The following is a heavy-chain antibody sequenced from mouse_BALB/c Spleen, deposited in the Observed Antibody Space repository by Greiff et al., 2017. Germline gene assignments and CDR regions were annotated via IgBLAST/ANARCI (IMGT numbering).Heavy chain of an antibody. CDR1: GYSITSDYA. CDR2: ISYSGST. J-gene: IGHJ4*01. Sequence: EVQLQESGPGLVKPSQSLSLTCTVTGYSITSDYAWNWIRQFPGNKLEWMGYISYSGSTSYNPSLKSRISITRDTSKNQFFLQLNSVTTEDTATYYCAKILSITTVVDYYAMDYWGQGTSVTVSS. V-gene: IGHV3-2*02. CDR3: AKILSITTVVDYYAMDY. D-gene: IGHD1-1*01.